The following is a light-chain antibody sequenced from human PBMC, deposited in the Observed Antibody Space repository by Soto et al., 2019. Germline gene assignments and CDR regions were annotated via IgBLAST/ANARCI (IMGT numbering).Light chain of an antibody. CDR3: QHYGSSPYT. CDR1: QSVSSSY. Sequence: EIVLTQSPGTLSLSPGERATLSCRASQSVSSSYLAWYQQKPGQAPRLLIYGASSRATGIPDRFSGSGSGTDFTLTISRLEPEDFAVYYCQHYGSSPYTFGQGNKLEIK. CDR2: GAS. J-gene: IGKJ2*01. V-gene: IGKV3-20*01.